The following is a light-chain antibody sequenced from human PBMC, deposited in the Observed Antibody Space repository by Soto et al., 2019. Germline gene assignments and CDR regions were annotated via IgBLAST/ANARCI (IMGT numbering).Light chain of an antibody. CDR1: QSISRY. V-gene: IGKV1-39*01. J-gene: IGKJ1*01. CDR2: AAS. Sequence: DIQMTQSPSSLSASVGDRVTITCRANQSISRYINWYQQRPGRPPSLLIFAASSLQSGVPSRFTGSGSGTEFTLTISGLQPDDLATYYCQQSYSSLWTFGPGTKVEIK. CDR3: QQSYSSLWT.